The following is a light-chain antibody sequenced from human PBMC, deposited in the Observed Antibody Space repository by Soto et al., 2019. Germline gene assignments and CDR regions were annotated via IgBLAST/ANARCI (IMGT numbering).Light chain of an antibody. Sequence: ETVMTQSPATLSVSPGERPTLSCRASQSVSSNLALYQQKPGQAPRLLIYDASTRATGIPARLSGRGSGTEFTRTIRSLQAEYLAVYYWQQYNTCPLPFGTGTKVDI. CDR3: QQYNTCPLP. CDR1: QSVSSN. CDR2: DAS. J-gene: IGKJ3*01. V-gene: IGKV3-15*01.